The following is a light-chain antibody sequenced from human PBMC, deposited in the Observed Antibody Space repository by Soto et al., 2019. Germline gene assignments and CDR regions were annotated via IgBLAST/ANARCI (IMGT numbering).Light chain of an antibody. CDR1: QSVSSSY. Sequence: EIVLTQSPGTLSLSPGERATISCRASQSVSSSYLAWYQQKTGQAPRLLIYGASSRATGIPDRFSGSGSGTDFTLTISRLEPEDFAVYYCQQYGSSPTFGQGTRLEIK. V-gene: IGKV3-20*01. J-gene: IGKJ5*01. CDR3: QQYGSSPT. CDR2: GAS.